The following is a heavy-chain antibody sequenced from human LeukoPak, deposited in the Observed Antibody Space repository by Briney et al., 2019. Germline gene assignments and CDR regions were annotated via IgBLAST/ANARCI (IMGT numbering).Heavy chain of an antibody. Sequence: PSETLSLTCTVSGGSIISSSYYWGWIRQPPGKGLEWIGSIYYSGSTNYNPSLKSRVTISVDTSKNQFSLKLSSVTAADTAVYYCARGRKREIVGATTPYYYYYMDVWGKGTTVTVSS. CDR1: GGSIISSSYY. CDR3: ARGRKREIVGATTPYYYYYMDV. J-gene: IGHJ6*03. CDR2: IYYSGST. V-gene: IGHV4-39*07. D-gene: IGHD1-26*01.